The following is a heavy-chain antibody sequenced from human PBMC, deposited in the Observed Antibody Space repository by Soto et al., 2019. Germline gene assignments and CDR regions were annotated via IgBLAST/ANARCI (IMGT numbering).Heavy chain of an antibody. CDR1: GEYISNGYF. V-gene: IGHV4-38-2*01. CDR3: ARLFGANWRFDP. CDR2: IFYDAST. D-gene: IGHD7-27*01. J-gene: IGHJ5*02. Sequence: LSLTCDVSGEYISNGYFWAWIRQPPGKGLEWIGSIFYDASTYDNPSLKSRATMSVDTSTNQFSLRLKSVTAADTAVYYCARLFGANWRFDPWGQGSLVTVSS.